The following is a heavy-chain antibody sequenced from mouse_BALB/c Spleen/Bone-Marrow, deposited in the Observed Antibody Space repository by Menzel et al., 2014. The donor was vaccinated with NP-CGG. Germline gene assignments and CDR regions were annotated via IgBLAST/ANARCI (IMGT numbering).Heavy chain of an antibody. CDR1: GFTFSNYW. J-gene: IGHJ2*01. Sequence: EVQRVESGGGLVQPGGSMKLSCVASGFTFSNYWMNWVRRSPEKGLEWVAEIRLKSNNYATHYAESVKGRFTISRDDSKSSVYLQMNNLRAEDTGIYYCTRDDGYFDYWGQGTTLTVSS. CDR3: TRDDGYFDY. CDR2: IRLKSNNYAT. V-gene: IGHV6-6*02. D-gene: IGHD2-3*01.